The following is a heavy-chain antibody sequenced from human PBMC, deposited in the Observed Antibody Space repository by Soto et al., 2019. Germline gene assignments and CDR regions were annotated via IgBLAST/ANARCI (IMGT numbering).Heavy chain of an antibody. CDR3: AGDTRVTMVRGVVDGMDV. Sequence: QVQLVQSGAEVKKPGSSVKVSCKASGGTFSSYAISWVRQAPGQGLEWMGGIIPIFGTANYAQKFQGRVTITADEXTXTXXRGLSSLRSEDTAVYYCAGDTRVTMVRGVVDGMDVWGEGTTVTVSS. CDR1: GGTFSSYA. D-gene: IGHD3-10*01. CDR2: IIPIFGTA. J-gene: IGHJ6*04. V-gene: IGHV1-69*12.